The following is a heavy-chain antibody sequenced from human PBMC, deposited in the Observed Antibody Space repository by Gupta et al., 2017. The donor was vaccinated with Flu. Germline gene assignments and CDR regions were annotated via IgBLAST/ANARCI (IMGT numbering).Heavy chain of an antibody. CDR2: MNPNSGNT. D-gene: IGHD2-15*01. CDR3: ATVVMRVLVY. V-gene: IGHV1-8*01. J-gene: IGHJ4*02. Sequence: NWVRQATGQGLEWMGWMNPNSGNTGYAQKFQGRVTMTRNTSISTAYMELSSLRSEDTAVYYCATVVMRVLVYWGQGTLVTVSS.